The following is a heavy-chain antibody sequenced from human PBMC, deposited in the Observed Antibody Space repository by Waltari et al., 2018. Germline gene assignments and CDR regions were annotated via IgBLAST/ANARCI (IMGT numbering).Heavy chain of an antibody. V-gene: IGHV4-34*01. CDR1: GGSFSGSY. J-gene: IGHJ4*02. Sequence: QVQLQQWGAGLLKPSETLSLTCAVYGGSFSGSYWTWFRQPPGKGLEWIGEINHSGSTNYNPSLKSRVTISVDTSKNQFSLKLSSVTASDTAVYYCARSGSGWYGRYFDYWGQGTLVTVSS. D-gene: IGHD6-19*01. CDR2: INHSGST. CDR3: ARSGSGWYGRYFDY.